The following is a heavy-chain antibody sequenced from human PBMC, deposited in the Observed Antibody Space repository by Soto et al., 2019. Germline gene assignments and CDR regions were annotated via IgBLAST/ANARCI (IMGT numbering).Heavy chain of an antibody. Sequence: SETLSLTCSVSGDSMRSGSYYWSWIRQHPGKGLEWIGYIYNSGATYYNPSLKSRVTISVDTSKNQFSLKLSSVTAADTAVYYCARDADGGGYYYNYWGQGTMVTVSS. V-gene: IGHV4-31*03. CDR3: ARDADGGGYYYNY. D-gene: IGHD3-22*01. J-gene: IGHJ4*02. CDR1: GDSMRSGSYY. CDR2: IYNSGAT.